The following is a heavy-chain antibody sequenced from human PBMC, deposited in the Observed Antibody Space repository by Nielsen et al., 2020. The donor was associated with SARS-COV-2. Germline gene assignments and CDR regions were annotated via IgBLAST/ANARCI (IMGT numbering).Heavy chain of an antibody. Sequence: GGSLRLSCAASGFTFSDYYMSWIRQAPGKGLEWVSYISSSSSYTNYADSVKGRFTISRDNAKNSLYLQMNSLRAEDTAVYYCAKDQAAFGPLWGQGTLVTVSS. V-gene: IGHV3-11*06. CDR2: ISSSSSYT. CDR3: AKDQAAFGPL. D-gene: IGHD3-10*01. J-gene: IGHJ4*02. CDR1: GFTFSDYY.